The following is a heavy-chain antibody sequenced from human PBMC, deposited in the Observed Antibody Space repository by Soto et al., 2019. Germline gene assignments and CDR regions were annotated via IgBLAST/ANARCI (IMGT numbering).Heavy chain of an antibody. D-gene: IGHD3-3*01. J-gene: IGHJ6*02. Sequence: ASVKVSCKASGYTFTSYGISWVRQAPGQGLEWMGWISAYNGNTNYAQKLQGRVTMTTDTSTSTAYMELRSLRSDDTAVYYCARVWPGGFGVAGYGMDVWGQGTTVTVSS. CDR2: ISAYNGNT. CDR1: GYTFTSYG. CDR3: ARVWPGGFGVAGYGMDV. V-gene: IGHV1-18*01.